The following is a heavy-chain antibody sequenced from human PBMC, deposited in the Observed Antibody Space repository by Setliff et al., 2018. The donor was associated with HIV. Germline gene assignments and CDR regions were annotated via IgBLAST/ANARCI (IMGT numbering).Heavy chain of an antibody. CDR1: GGSITNSNYY. D-gene: IGHD5-12*01. J-gene: IGHJ4*01. CDR2: IYYTENT. V-gene: IGHV4-39*01. Sequence: PSETLSLTCTVSGGSITNSNYYWGWFRKPPGKGLEWIGAIYYTENTYYNPSLKSRVTMSVDTSKNQFSLKLRSVTAADTAVYFCATLRWLRSKHSDYWGQGILVTVSS. CDR3: ATLRWLRSKHSDY.